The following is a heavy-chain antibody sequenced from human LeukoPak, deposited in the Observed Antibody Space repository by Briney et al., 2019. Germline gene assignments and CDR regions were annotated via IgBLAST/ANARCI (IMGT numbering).Heavy chain of an antibody. V-gene: IGHV1-46*01. CDR3: ARGASPDCGGDCYSEGDY. D-gene: IGHD2-21*02. J-gene: IGHJ4*02. CDR2: INPSGDST. CDR1: GYTFISYY. Sequence: ASVKVSCKASGYTFISYYIHWVRQAPGQGLEWLGIINPSGDSTSYAQKFQGRVTMTRDTSTSTVYMELSSLRSEDTAVYYCARGASPDCGGDCYSEGDYWGQGTLVTVSS.